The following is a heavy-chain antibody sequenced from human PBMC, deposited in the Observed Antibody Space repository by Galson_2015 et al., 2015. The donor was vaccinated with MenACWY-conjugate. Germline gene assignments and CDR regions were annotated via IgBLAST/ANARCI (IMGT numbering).Heavy chain of an antibody. CDR3: ARDRGQLRAGGYYGMDV. CDR1: GFTVSGNY. J-gene: IGHJ6*02. CDR2: IYTGGST. Sequence: SLRLSCAASGFTVSGNYMSWVRQAPGKGLEWVSVIYTGGSTYYAESVKGRFTISRDNSKNTLYLQMNSLRAEDTAVYYCARDRGQLRAGGYYGMDVSGQGTTLTVSS. V-gene: IGHV3-53*01. D-gene: IGHD3-10*01.